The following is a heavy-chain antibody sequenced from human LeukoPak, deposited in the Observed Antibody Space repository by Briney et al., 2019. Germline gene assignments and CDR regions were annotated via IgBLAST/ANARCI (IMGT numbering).Heavy chain of an antibody. J-gene: IGHJ6*04. CDR2: ISGSGSTI. Sequence: GGSLRLSCAASGFTFSSYEMNWVRQAPGKGLEWVSYISGSGSTIYYADSVKGRFTISRDNAKNSLYLQMNSLRAEDTAVYYCARFTTQVDVWGKGTTVTVSS. CDR1: GFTFSSYE. D-gene: IGHD1-14*01. CDR3: ARFTTQVDV. V-gene: IGHV3-48*03.